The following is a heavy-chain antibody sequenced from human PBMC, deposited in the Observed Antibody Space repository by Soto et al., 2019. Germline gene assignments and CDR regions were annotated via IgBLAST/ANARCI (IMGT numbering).Heavy chain of an antibody. CDR1: GHSISSGYY. Sequence: ETLSLTCAVSGHSISSGYYWGWIRQPPGKGLEWIGSIYHSGSTYYNPSLKSRVTISIDTSKNQFSLKLSSVTAADTAVYYCARQGDSGYYLDWGRGTLVIVSS. D-gene: IGHD3-22*01. CDR2: IYHSGST. CDR3: ARQGDSGYYLD. V-gene: IGHV4-38-2*01. J-gene: IGHJ4*02.